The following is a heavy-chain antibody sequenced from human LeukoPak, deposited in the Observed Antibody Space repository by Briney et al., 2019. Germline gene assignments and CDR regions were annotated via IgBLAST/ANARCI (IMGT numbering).Heavy chain of an antibody. J-gene: IGHJ3*02. CDR3: ARRYSYGYNGAFDI. CDR1: GYIFASYG. Sequence: ASVKVSCKASGYIFASYGISWVRQAPGQGLEWMGGIIPIFGTANYAQKFQGRVTITTDESTSTAYMELSSLRSEDTAVYYCARRYSYGYNGAFDIWGQGTMVTVSS. D-gene: IGHD5-18*01. V-gene: IGHV1-69*05. CDR2: IIPIFGTA.